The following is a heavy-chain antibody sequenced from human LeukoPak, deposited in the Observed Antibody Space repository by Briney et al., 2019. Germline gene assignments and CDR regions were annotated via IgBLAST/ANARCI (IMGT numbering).Heavy chain of an antibody. D-gene: IGHD2-21*02. V-gene: IGHV4-59*01. CDR3: ARGACGGDCYLV. CDR1: GGSISSYY. CDR2: IYYSGST. Sequence: SETLSLTCTVSGGSISSYYWSWIRQPPGKGLEWIGYIYYSGSTKYNSSLKSRVTISVDTSKNQFSLKLGSVTAADTAVYYCARGACGGDCYLVWGQGALVTGSS. J-gene: IGHJ4*02.